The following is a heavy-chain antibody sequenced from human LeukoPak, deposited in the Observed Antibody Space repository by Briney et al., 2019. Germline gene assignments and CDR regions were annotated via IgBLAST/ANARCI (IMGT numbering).Heavy chain of an antibody. D-gene: IGHD3-9*01. V-gene: IGHV4-34*01. CDR2: INHSGST. CDR1: GGSFSGYY. CDR3: ARTSGYAGYYYFDY. J-gene: IGHJ4*02. Sequence: SETLSLTCAVYGGSFSGYYWSWIRQPPGKGLEWIGEINHSGSTNYNPSLKSRVTISVDTSKNPFSLKLSSVTAADTAVYYCARTSGYAGYYYFDYWGQGTLVTVSS.